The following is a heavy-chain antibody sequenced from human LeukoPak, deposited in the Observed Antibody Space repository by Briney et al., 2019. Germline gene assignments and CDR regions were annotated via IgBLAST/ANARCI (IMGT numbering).Heavy chain of an antibody. J-gene: IGHJ3*02. V-gene: IGHV3-30*18. CDR1: GFTFSSYG. Sequence: PGGSLRLSCAASGFTFSSYGMHWVRQAPGKGLEWVAVISYDGSNKYYADSVKGRFTISRDNSKNTLYLQMNSLRAEDTAVYYCAKGIPGYSYGLDAFDIWGQGTMVTVSS. D-gene: IGHD5-18*01. CDR3: AKGIPGYSYGLDAFDI. CDR2: ISYDGSNK.